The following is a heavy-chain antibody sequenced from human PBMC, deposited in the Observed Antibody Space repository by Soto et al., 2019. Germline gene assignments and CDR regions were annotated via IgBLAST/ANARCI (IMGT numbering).Heavy chain of an antibody. CDR1: GASISSFN. CDR2: LNIAGTI. CDR3: ARDRGEYTSSWFWYFSH. D-gene: IGHD6-13*01. Sequence: KASETLSLTCSVSGASISSFNLNWVRQPAGKGPEWVGRLNIAGTINYNPSLKSRITMSMDTSKNQISLHLRSVTAADTAIYYCARDRGEYTSSWFWYFSHWGHGTLVTVYS. J-gene: IGHJ2*01. V-gene: IGHV4-4*07.